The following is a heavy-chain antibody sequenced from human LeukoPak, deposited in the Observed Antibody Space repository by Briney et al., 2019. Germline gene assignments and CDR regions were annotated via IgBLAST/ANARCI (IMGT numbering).Heavy chain of an antibody. V-gene: IGHV4-31*03. Sequence: SETLSLTCSVSGGSISSGGYYWSWVRQHPEKGLEWIGYIYNTESTSYNPSLKSRVTISVDTSKNHFSLKLSSVTAADTAVYYCASDRLLWFGELVNAFDIWGQGIMVTVSS. D-gene: IGHD3-10*01. J-gene: IGHJ3*02. CDR3: ASDRLLWFGELVNAFDI. CDR1: GGSISSGGYY. CDR2: IYNTEST.